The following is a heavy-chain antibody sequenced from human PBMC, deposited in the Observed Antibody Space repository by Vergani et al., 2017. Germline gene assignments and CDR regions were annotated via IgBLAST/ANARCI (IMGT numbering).Heavy chain of an antibody. D-gene: IGHD3-3*01. CDR2: ISHDGSRT. Sequence: QVQLVESGGGVVQPGRSLMLSCAASGFNFRSDGMHWVRQAPGKGLEWVAIISHDGSRTHYADSVKGRFTISRDNSKNTLYLHMDSLRADDTAVYYCAKDWSITIFGPARYHEAGIDYWCPGTLVTVSS. V-gene: IGHV3-30*18. CDR3: AKDWSITIFGPARYHEAGIDY. J-gene: IGHJ4*02. CDR1: GFNFRSDG.